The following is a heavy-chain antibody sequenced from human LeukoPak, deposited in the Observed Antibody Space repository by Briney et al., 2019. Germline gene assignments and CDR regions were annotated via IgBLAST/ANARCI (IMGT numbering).Heavy chain of an antibody. J-gene: IGHJ2*01. CDR1: GYSISSGYY. Sequence: PSETLSLTCTVSGYSISSGYYWGWIRQPPGKGLEWIGSIYHSGSTYYNPSLKSRVTISVDTSKNQFSLKLSSVTAADTAVYYCARDFATVSPDTHWYFDLWGRGTLVTVSS. CDR2: IYHSGST. CDR3: ARDFATVSPDTHWYFDL. V-gene: IGHV4-38-2*02. D-gene: IGHD4-17*01.